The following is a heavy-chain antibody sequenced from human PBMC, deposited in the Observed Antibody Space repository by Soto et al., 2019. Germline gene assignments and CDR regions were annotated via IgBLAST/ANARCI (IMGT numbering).Heavy chain of an antibody. D-gene: IGHD3-22*01. J-gene: IGHJ3*02. CDR3: ARHRGIYYDSSGSAFDI. V-gene: IGHV5-51*01. Sequence: PGDSLKISCKGSGYRFTSYWIGLVRQVPGKGPEWRGIIYPGDSDTRYSPSFQGQVTISADKSISTAYLQWSSLKASDTAMYYCARHRGIYYDSSGSAFDIWGQGTMVTVSS. CDR2: IYPGDSDT. CDR1: GYRFTSYW.